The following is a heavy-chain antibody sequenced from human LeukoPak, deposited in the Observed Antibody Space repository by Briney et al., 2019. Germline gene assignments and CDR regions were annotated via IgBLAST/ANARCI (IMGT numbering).Heavy chain of an antibody. CDR2: ISGSGGST. D-gene: IGHD1-26*01. CDR3: AKTKGATHAPADY. CDR1: GFTFSSYA. J-gene: IGHJ4*02. Sequence: GGSLRPSFAASGFTFSSYAMSWVRQAPGKGLEWVSAISGSGGSTYYADSVKGRFTISRDNSRNTLYLQMNSLRAEDTAVYYCAKTKGATHAPADYWGQGTLVTVSS. V-gene: IGHV3-23*01.